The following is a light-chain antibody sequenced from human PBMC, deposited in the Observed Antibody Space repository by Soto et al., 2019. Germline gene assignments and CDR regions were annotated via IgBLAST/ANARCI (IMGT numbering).Light chain of an antibody. CDR1: SSNIGAGYD. J-gene: IGLJ1*01. CDR2: GNS. Sequence: VLTQPPSVSGAPGQRVTISCTGSSSNIGAGYDVHWYQQLPGTAPKLLIYGNSNRPSGVPDRFSGSKSGTSASLAITGLQAEDEADYYCQSYDSNLSAYVFGTGTKLTVL. V-gene: IGLV1-40*01. CDR3: QSYDSNLSAYV.